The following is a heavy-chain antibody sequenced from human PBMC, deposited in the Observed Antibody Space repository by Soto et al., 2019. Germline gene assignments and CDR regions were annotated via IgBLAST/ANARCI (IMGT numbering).Heavy chain of an antibody. Sequence: ASVKVSCKASGYTFTSYDINWVRQATGQGLEWMGWMNPNSGNTGYAQKFQGRVTMTRNTSISTAYMELSSLRSEDTAVYYCARGSRYDFWSGYYKSGYYYYMDVWGKGTTVTVSS. D-gene: IGHD3-3*01. CDR3: ARGSRYDFWSGYYKSGYYYYMDV. CDR1: GYTFTSYD. CDR2: MNPNSGNT. V-gene: IGHV1-8*01. J-gene: IGHJ6*03.